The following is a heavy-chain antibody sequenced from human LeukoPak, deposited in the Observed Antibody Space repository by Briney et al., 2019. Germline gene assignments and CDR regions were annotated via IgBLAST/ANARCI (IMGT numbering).Heavy chain of an antibody. V-gene: IGHV4-30-2*01. D-gene: IGHD2/OR15-2a*01. CDR3: ARLDYYYFDY. CDR1: GGSISSGGYS. CDR2: IYHSGST. Sequence: PSETLSLTCAVSGGSISSGGYSWSGIRQPPGKGLEWIGYIYHSGSTYYNPSLKSRVTISVDRSKNQFSLRLSSVTAADTAVYYCARLDYYYFDYWGQGTLVTVSS. J-gene: IGHJ4*02.